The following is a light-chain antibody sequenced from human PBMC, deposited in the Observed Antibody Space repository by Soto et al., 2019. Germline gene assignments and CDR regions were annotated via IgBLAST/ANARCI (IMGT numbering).Light chain of an antibody. CDR2: EVS. CDR1: SSDVGAYNY. CDR3: NSYTTSSTVV. J-gene: IGLJ2*01. Sequence: QSALTQPASVSGSPGQSITISCTGTSSDVGAYNYVSWYQQHPGKAPKVMIYEVSNRPSGVSHRFSGSKSGNTASLTISGLQAEDEDDYYCNSYTTSSTVVFGGGTKLTVL. V-gene: IGLV2-14*01.